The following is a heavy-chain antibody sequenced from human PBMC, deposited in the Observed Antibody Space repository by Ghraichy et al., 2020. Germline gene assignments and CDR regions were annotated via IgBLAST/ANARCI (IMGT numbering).Heavy chain of an antibody. Sequence: ASVKVSCKASGYTFTLYYIHWVRQAPGQGLEWVGWINPKTGVTNYAQKFQGRVTMTGDTSIKTVYMELSRLNSDDTAVFYCARDSGYTDYWGLGTLVTVSS. CDR1: GYTFTLYY. J-gene: IGHJ4*02. CDR3: ARDSGYTDY. D-gene: IGHD5-24*01. CDR2: INPKTGVT. V-gene: IGHV1-2*02.